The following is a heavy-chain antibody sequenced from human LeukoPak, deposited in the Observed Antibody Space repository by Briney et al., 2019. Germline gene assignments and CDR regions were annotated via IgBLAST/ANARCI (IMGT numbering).Heavy chain of an antibody. J-gene: IGHJ4*02. CDR2: ISGSGGDT. CDR1: GFTFSNFL. D-gene: IGHD6-13*01. Sequence: PGRSLRLSCAASGFTFSNFLMTWVRQAPGKGPEWVSAISGSGGDTYYADSVKGRYTISRDNSKNTLYLQMNSLRAEDTAVYYCAKGSAGGRPYYFDYWGQGTLVPVSS. CDR3: AKGSAGGRPYYFDY. V-gene: IGHV3-23*01.